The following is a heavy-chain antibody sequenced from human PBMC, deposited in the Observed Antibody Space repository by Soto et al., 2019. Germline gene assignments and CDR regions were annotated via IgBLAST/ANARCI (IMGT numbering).Heavy chain of an antibody. D-gene: IGHD3-3*01. V-gene: IGHV4-4*02. CDR3: ASFDYDFWSGYYTFDY. J-gene: IGHJ4*02. CDR1: GGSISSSNW. CDR2: IYHSGST. Sequence: KPSETLSLTCAVSGGSISSSNWWSWVRQPPGKGLEWIGEIYHSGSTNYNPSLKSRVTISVDKSKNQFSLKLSSVTAADTAVYYCASFDYDFWSGYYTFDYWGQGTLVTVSS.